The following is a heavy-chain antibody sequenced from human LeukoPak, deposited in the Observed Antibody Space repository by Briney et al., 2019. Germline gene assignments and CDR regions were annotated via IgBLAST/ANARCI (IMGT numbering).Heavy chain of an antibody. CDR2: ISSSSSYI. CDR3: ARDCSGGSCFYY. CDR1: GFTFSSYG. J-gene: IGHJ4*02. D-gene: IGHD2-15*01. Sequence: GGSLRLSCAASGFTFSSYGMHWVRQAPGKGLGWVSSISSSSSYIYYADSVKGRFTISRDNAKNSLYLQMNSLRAEDTAVYYCARDCSGGSCFYYWGQGTLVTVSS. V-gene: IGHV3-21*01.